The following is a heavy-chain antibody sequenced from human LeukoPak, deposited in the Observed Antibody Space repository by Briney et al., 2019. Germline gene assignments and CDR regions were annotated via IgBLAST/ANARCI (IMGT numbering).Heavy chain of an antibody. CDR1: GFTFSDYY. D-gene: IGHD2-2*01. CDR3: ARADCSSSSCYELDY. Sequence: GGSLRLSCAGSGFTFSDYYMSWIRQAPGKGLEWVSYISSSGRTIYYADSVKGRFTISRDNAKNSLYLQMNSLRAEDTAVYYCARADCSSSSCYELDYCGQGTLVTVSS. CDR2: ISSSGRTI. J-gene: IGHJ4*02. V-gene: IGHV3-11*04.